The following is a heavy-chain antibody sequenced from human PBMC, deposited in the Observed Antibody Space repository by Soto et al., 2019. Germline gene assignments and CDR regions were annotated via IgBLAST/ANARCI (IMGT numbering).Heavy chain of an antibody. D-gene: IGHD3-22*01. CDR2: ISGSGGGT. CDR1: GFTFSSYA. Sequence: GGSLKLSCAASGFTFSSYAMSWVRQAPGKGLEWVSAISGSGGGTYYADSVKGRFTISRDNSKKTLYLQMNSLRAEDTAVYYCAKDSDYYDSSGPIGYFDYWGQGTLVTVSS. J-gene: IGHJ4*02. V-gene: IGHV3-23*01. CDR3: AKDSDYYDSSGPIGYFDY.